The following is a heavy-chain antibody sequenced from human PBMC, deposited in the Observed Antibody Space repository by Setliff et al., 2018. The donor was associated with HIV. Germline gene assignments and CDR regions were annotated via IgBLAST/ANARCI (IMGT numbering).Heavy chain of an antibody. Sequence: ASVKVSCKGSGDTFTTYVVSWVCQAPGQGLEWMGGRSPIFSTTNYAQKFQGRVTITTDESTSRAYMELSSLRSEDTATYYCARVPSGAAGLVRAGFYFWGQGTLVTVS. D-gene: IGHD6-25*01. V-gene: IGHV1-69*05. CDR2: RSPIFSTT. CDR3: ARVPSGAAGLVRAGFYF. CDR1: GDTFTTYV. J-gene: IGHJ4*01.